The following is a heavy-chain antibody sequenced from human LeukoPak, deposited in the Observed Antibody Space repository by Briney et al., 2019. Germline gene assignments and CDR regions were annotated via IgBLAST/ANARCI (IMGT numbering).Heavy chain of an antibody. Sequence: SETLSLTCTVSGGSISTYYWSWIRQPPGKGREWNGYIYYTGNTNYNPSLKSRITISVDMSKNKFSLKLSSVTAADTAFYYCARSASSSSRSAFDIWGQGTMVTVSS. CDR1: GGSISTYY. V-gene: IGHV4-59*01. CDR3: ARSASSSSRSAFDI. CDR2: IYYTGNT. J-gene: IGHJ3*02. D-gene: IGHD6-6*01.